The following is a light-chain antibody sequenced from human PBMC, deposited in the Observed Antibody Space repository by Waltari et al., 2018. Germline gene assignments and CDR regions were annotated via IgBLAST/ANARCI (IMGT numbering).Light chain of an antibody. V-gene: IGKV1-9*01. CDR2: AAS. CDR1: QGVSNY. CDR3: QQLNSSPFT. J-gene: IGKJ3*01. Sequence: DIQLTQSPSFLSASVGDRVTLTCRASQGVSNYLAWYQQKPGKAPKLLIFAASTLQSGVPSRFSGSGSGTEFTLTISSLQPEDFATYYCQQLNSSPFTFGPGTTVDIK.